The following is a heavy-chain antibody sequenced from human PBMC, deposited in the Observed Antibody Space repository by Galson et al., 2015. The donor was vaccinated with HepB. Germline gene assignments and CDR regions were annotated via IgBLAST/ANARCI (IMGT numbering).Heavy chain of an antibody. D-gene: IGHD2-2*02. CDR2: IIPIFGTA. J-gene: IGHJ4*02. Sequence: SVKVSCKASGGTFSSYAISWVRQAPGQGLEWMGGIIPIFGTANYAQKFQGRVTITADESTSTAYMELSSLRSEDTAVYYCASGYCSSTSCYTDGANFDYWGQGTLVTVSS. CDR1: GGTFSSYA. V-gene: IGHV1-69*13. CDR3: ASGYCSSTSCYTDGANFDY.